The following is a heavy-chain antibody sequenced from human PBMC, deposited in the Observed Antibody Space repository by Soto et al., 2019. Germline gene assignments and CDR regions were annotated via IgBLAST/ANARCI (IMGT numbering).Heavy chain of an antibody. V-gene: IGHV3-30-3*01. CDR1: GFTFSSYA. D-gene: IGHD5-18*01. Sequence: QEQLVESGGGAVQPGRSLRLSCAASGFTFSSYAMHWVRQAPGKGLEWVAVISYDGSNKYYADSVKGRFTISRDNSKNTLYLQMNSLRAEDTAVYYCARDGGYSYGLYYYYYYGMDVWGQGTTVTVSS. CDR3: ARDGGYSYGLYYYYYYGMDV. CDR2: ISYDGSNK. J-gene: IGHJ6*02.